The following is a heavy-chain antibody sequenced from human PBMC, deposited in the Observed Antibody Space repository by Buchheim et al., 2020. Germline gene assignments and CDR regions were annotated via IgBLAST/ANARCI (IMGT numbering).Heavy chain of an antibody. D-gene: IGHD2-2*01. J-gene: IGHJ6*02. CDR1: GFTFSSYA. V-gene: IGHV3-23*01. CDR2: ISGSGGST. CDR3: AKGGARYCSSTSCSPYYYGMDV. Sequence: EVQLLESGGGLVQPGGSLRLSCAASGFTFSSYAMSWVRQAPGKGLEWVSAISGSGGSTYYADSVKGRFTISRDNSKNTLYLQMNSLRAEDTAVYYCAKGGARYCSSTSCSPYYYGMDVWGQGTT.